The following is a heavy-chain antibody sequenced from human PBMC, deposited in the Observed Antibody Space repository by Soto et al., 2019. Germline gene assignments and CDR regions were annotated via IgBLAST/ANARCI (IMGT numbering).Heavy chain of an antibody. CDR3: AKNPGYYYHRTGYHFDS. Sequence: LGGSLRLSCAASEFTFSNYAMSWVRQAPGKGLEWVSAISYGGGTTYYADSVKGRFTISRDNSKNTLYLQMNSLRAEDTAVYYCAKNPGYYYHRTGYHFDSWGQGTLVTVSS. D-gene: IGHD3-22*01. V-gene: IGHV3-23*01. CDR2: ISYGGGTT. J-gene: IGHJ4*02. CDR1: EFTFSNYA.